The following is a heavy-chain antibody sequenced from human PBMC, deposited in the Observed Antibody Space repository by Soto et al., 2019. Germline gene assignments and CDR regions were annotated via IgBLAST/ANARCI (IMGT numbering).Heavy chain of an antibody. CDR2: ITHSGST. J-gene: IGHJ4*02. CDR3: ARGSMSPSHCGINCCYLAYFGSRHYYFDY. CDR1: GGSFSAYY. D-gene: IGHD2-2*01. Sequence: SETLSLTCAVYGGSFSAYYWSWIRQLPGKGLEWIAEITHSGSTNYNPSLKSRVTISIDTSKNQFSLKLSSMTAADTAVYYCARGSMSPSHCGINCCYLAYFGSRHYYFDYWGQGTLVTVSS. V-gene: IGHV4-34*01.